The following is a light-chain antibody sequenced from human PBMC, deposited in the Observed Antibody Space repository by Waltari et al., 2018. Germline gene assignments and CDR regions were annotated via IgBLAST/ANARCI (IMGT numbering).Light chain of an antibody. CDR2: GKN. CDR3: NSRDSNGNPFV. CDR1: SLSSYY. J-gene: IGLJ1*01. V-gene: IGLV3-19*01. Sequence: SSELTQDPAVSVALGQTVRITCQEDSLSSYYAHCYPQKPGQAPLLVMYGKNNRPSGIPDRFSGSYSGDTASLTITGAQAEDEADYYCNSRDSNGNPFVFGPATKVTVL.